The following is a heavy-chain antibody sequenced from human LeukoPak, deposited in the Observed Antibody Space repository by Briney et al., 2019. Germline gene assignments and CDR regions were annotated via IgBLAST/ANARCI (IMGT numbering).Heavy chain of an antibody. CDR1: GYTFTSHA. V-gene: IGHV7-4-1*02. CDR2: INTNTGNP. D-gene: IGHD6-19*01. CDR3: ASRSSGWLYKGAFDI. J-gene: IGHJ3*02. Sequence: ASVKVSCKASGYTFTSHAMNWVRQAPAQGLEWMGWINTNTGNPTYAQGFTGRFVFSLDTSVSTAYLQISSLKAEDTAVYYCASRSSGWLYKGAFDIWGQGTMVTVS.